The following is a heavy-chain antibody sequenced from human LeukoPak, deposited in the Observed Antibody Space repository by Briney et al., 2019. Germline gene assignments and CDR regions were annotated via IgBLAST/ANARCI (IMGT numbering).Heavy chain of an antibody. V-gene: IGHV3-33*01. CDR3: ARSPRGAYYYAS. Sequence: TGGSLRLSCAASGFTFSSYGMHWVRQAPGKGLEWVVVILSDGSKEFYTDSVKGRFTISRDNSKNTLYLQMNSLRAEDTAVYYCARSPRGAYYYASWGQGTLVTVSS. CDR2: ILSDGSKE. J-gene: IGHJ5*02. D-gene: IGHD3-10*01. CDR1: GFTFSSYG.